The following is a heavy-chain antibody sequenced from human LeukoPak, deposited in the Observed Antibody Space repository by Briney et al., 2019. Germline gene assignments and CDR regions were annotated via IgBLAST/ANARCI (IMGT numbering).Heavy chain of an antibody. D-gene: IGHD6-13*01. Sequence: SQTLSLTCTVSGGSISSGGYYWSWLRQHPGKGLEWIGYIYYSGSTYYNPSLKSRVTISVDTSKNQFSLKLSSVTAADTAVYYCAREVGGYSSSWYEPWGQGTLVTVSS. CDR3: AREVGGYSSSWYEP. J-gene: IGHJ5*02. CDR2: IYYSGST. V-gene: IGHV4-31*03. CDR1: GGSISSGGYY.